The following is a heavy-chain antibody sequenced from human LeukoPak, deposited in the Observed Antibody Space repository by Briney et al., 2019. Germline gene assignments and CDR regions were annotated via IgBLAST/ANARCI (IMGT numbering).Heavy chain of an antibody. V-gene: IGHV3-21*01. CDR2: ISSSSSYI. CDR1: GFTFSSYS. CDR3: ARDREYLLAQAFDI. D-gene: IGHD2-2*01. J-gene: IGHJ3*02. Sequence: GGSLRLSCAASGFTFSSYSVNWVRQAPGKGLEWVSSISSSSSYIYYADSVKGRFTISRDNAKNSLYLQMNSLRAEDTAVYYCARDREYLLAQAFDIWGQGTMVTVSS.